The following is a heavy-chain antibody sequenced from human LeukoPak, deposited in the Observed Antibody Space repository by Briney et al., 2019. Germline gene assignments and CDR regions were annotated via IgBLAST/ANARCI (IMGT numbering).Heavy chain of an antibody. Sequence: SETLSLTCTVSGGSISSYYWSWIRQPPGKGLEWIGYIYYSGSTNYNPSLKSRVTISVDTSKNQFSLKLSSVTAADTAVYYCARDGDSSGYYDQLSFDYWGQGTLVTVSS. V-gene: IGHV4-59*01. CDR1: GGSISSYY. CDR2: IYYSGST. CDR3: ARDGDSSGYYDQLSFDY. J-gene: IGHJ4*02. D-gene: IGHD3-22*01.